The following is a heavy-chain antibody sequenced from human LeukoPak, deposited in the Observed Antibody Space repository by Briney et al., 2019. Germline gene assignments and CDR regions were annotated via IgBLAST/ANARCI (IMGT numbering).Heavy chain of an antibody. D-gene: IGHD2-2*02. CDR2: ISGSGGST. CDR1: GFTFSSYA. V-gene: IGHV3-23*01. Sequence: GGSLRLSCAASGFTFSSYAMSWVRQAPGKGLEWVSAISGSGGSTYYADSVKGRFTISRDNSKNTLYLQMNSLRAEDTAVYYCAKKAAPPAIGHPPYYHYYYGMDVWGQGTTVTVSS. J-gene: IGHJ6*02. CDR3: AKKAAPPAIGHPPYYHYYYGMDV.